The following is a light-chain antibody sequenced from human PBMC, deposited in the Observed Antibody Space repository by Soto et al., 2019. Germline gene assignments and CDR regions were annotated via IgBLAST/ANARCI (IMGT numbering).Light chain of an antibody. CDR3: AAWDDNLNGPHWV. J-gene: IGLJ3*02. CDR1: NSNIGSNT. V-gene: IGLV1-44*01. CDR2: SNN. Sequence: QSVLTQPPSASGTPGQRVTISCSGSNSNIGSNTVNWYQQLPGTAPKLLIYSNNQRPSGVPDRFSGSKSGTSASLAISGLQSEDEADYYCAAWDDNLNGPHWVFGGGTKLPS.